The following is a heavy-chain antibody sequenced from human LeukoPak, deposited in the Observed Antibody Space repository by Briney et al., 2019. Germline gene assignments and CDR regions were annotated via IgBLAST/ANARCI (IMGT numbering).Heavy chain of an antibody. CDR2: LYSGGIT. CDR1: GFSVSSNY. Sequence: GGSLRLSCVASGFSVSSNYMSWVRQAPGKGLEWVSLLYSGGITHYADSVKGRFTISRDNAKNRLYLQMSSLRAEDTAVYYCARKSHFYGSGSFSFDYWGQGTPVIVSS. CDR3: ARKSHFYGSGSFSFDY. J-gene: IGHJ4*02. V-gene: IGHV3-66*01. D-gene: IGHD3-10*01.